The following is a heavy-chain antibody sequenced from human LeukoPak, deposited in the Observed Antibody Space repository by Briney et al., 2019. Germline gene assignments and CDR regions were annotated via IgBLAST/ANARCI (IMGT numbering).Heavy chain of an antibody. D-gene: IGHD1-26*01. Sequence: ASVKVSCKASGFTFRNSAVQWVRQARGQRLDWIGWIVVGSSNTDYAQKFQERVTITRDMSTRTAYLELSSLKSEDTAVYYCAADIVGGQLHWGQGTLVTVSS. V-gene: IGHV1-58*01. J-gene: IGHJ4*02. CDR1: GFTFRNSA. CDR3: AADIVGGQLH. CDR2: IVVGSSNT.